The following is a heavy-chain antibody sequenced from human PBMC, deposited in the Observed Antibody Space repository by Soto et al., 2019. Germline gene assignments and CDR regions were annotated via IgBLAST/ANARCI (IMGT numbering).Heavy chain of an antibody. CDR2: IYYSGST. V-gene: IGHV4-39*01. J-gene: IGHJ4*02. Sequence: SETLSLTCTVSGGSISSSSYYWGWIRQPPGKGLEWIGSIYYSGSTYYNPSLKSRVTISVDTSKNQFSLKLSSVTAADTAVYYCARPRPEYSSSWPASEFDYWGQGTLVTVSS. CDR3: ARPRPEYSSSWPASEFDY. D-gene: IGHD6-13*01. CDR1: GGSISSSSYY.